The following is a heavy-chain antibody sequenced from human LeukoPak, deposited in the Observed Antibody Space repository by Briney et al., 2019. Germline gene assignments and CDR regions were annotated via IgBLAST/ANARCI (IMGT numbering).Heavy chain of an antibody. CDR1: GFTFSNYA. J-gene: IGHJ4*02. Sequence: PGGSLRLSCAASGFTFSNYAMTWVRQPPGKGLEWVSTIRGSSISTYYADSVKGRFAISRDNSEHTLYLQMNSLKAEDTAVYYCAKRAREARNSDFDYWGQGTLVTVSS. D-gene: IGHD1-26*01. CDR3: AKRAREARNSDFDY. V-gene: IGHV3-23*01. CDR2: IRGSSIST.